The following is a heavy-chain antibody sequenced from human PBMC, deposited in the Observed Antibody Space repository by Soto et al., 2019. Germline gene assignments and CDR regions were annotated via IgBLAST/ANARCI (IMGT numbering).Heavy chain of an antibody. J-gene: IGHJ3*02. CDR3: ARGAGSATTNDAFDI. V-gene: IGHV5-51*01. D-gene: IGHD5-12*01. Sequence: PGQSLKISCKGSGYSFTSYWIGWVRQMPGKGLEWMGIIYPGDSDTRYSPSFQGQVTISADKSISTAYLQWSSLKASDTAMYYCARGAGSATTNDAFDIWGQGKMVTVSS. CDR2: IYPGDSDT. CDR1: GYSFTSYW.